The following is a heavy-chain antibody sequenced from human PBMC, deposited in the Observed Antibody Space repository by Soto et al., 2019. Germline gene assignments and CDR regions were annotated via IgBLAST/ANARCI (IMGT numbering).Heavy chain of an antibody. CDR2: INTNTGNP. J-gene: IGHJ6*03. Sequence: ASVKVSCKASGYTFTSYAMNWVRQAPGQGLEWMGWINTNTGNPTYAQGFTGRFVFSLDTSVSTAYLQICSLKAEDTAVYYCARNRADFPYYYMDVWGKGTTVTVSS. CDR3: ARNRADFPYYYMDV. D-gene: IGHD3-3*01. V-gene: IGHV7-4-1*01. CDR1: GYTFTSYA.